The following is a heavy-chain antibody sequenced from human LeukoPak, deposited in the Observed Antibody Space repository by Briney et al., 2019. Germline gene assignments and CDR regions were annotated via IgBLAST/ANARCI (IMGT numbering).Heavy chain of an antibody. Sequence: GGSLRLSCAASGLTYSNFAMSWVRQAPGKGLKRVSIIKGSGGSTFYADSVKGRFPISRDNSNNTLFLQMNSLRAEDTAIYFCAKAGSSGWSSSGGDYWGQGSLVTVSS. CDR2: IKGSGGST. J-gene: IGHJ4*02. CDR3: AKAGSSGWSSSGGDY. D-gene: IGHD6-19*01. CDR1: GLTYSNFA. V-gene: IGHV3-23*01.